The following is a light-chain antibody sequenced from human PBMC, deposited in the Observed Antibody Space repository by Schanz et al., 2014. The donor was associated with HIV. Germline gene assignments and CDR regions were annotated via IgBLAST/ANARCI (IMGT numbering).Light chain of an antibody. CDR2: EVS. Sequence: QSALTQPPSASGSPGQSVTISCSGTSSDVGGYNFVSWYQHHPGKAPKLIIYEVSQRPSGVPDRFSGSKSGNTASLTVSGLQAEDEADYYCSSYAGSRTYLIFGGGTKLTVL. V-gene: IGLV2-8*01. CDR1: SSDVGGYNF. CDR3: SSYAGSRTYLI. J-gene: IGLJ2*01.